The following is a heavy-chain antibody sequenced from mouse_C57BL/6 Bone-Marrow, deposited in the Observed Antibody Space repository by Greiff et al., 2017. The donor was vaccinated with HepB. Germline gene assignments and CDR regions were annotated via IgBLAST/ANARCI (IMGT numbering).Heavy chain of an antibody. J-gene: IGHJ3*01. Sequence: QVQLKESGAELARPGASVKMSCKASGYTFPSYTMNWVKQRPGQGLEWIGYINPSSGYTKYNQKFKDKATLTADKSSSTAYMQLSSLTSEDSAVYYCARSRAYWGQGTLVTVSA. V-gene: IGHV1-4*01. CDR2: INPSSGYT. CDR1: GYTFPSYT. CDR3: ARSRAY.